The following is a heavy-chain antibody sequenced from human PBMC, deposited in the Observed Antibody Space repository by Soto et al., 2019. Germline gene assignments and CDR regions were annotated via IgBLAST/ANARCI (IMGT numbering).Heavy chain of an antibody. V-gene: IGHV4-39*01. CDR3: ARLAGIAAAGTRVDY. D-gene: IGHD6-13*01. CDR2: IYYSGST. Sequence: QLQLQESGPGLVKPSETLSLTCTVSGGSISSSSYYWGWIRQPPGKGLEWIGSIYYSGSTYYNPSRKSRVTISVDTSKNQFSLKLSSVTAADTAVYYCARLAGIAAAGTRVDYWGQGTLVTVSS. J-gene: IGHJ4*02. CDR1: GGSISSSSYY.